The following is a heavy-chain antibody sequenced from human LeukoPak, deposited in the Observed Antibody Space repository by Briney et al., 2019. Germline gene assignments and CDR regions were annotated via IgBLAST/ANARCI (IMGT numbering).Heavy chain of an antibody. CDR1: GYTFTGYY. D-gene: IGHD5-12*01. V-gene: IGHV1-2*02. CDR3: AKGGYSGYLYFDY. J-gene: IGHJ4*02. Sequence: ASVKVSCKASGYTFTGYYMHWVRQAPGQGLEWMGWINPNSGGTNYAQKFQGRVTMIRDTSISTAYMELSRLRSDDTAVYYCAKGGYSGYLYFDYWGQGTLVTVSS. CDR2: INPNSGGT.